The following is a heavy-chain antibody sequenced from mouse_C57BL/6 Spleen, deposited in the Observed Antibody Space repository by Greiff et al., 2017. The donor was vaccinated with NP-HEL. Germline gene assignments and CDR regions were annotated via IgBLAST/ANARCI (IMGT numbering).Heavy chain of an antibody. CDR2: INPSNGGT. V-gene: IGHV1-53*01. J-gene: IGHJ2*01. CDR3: ARSDYDYDENY. Sequence: VQLQQSGTELVKPGASVKLSCKASGYTFTSYWMHWVKQRPGQGLEWIGNINPSNGGTNYNEKFKSKATLTVDKSSSTAYMQLSSLISEDSAVYYCARSDYDYDENYWGQGTTLTVSS. D-gene: IGHD2-4*01. CDR1: GYTFTSYW.